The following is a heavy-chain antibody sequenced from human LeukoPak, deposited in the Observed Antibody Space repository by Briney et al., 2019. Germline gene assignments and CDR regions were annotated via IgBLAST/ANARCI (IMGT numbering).Heavy chain of an antibody. CDR1: GGSISSSSYY. Sequence: SETLSLTCTVSGGSISSSSYYWRWIRQPPGKGLEWIGSIYYSGSTYYNPSLKSRVTISVDTSKNQFSLKLSSATAADTAVYYCARQTSTLYYYDSSGYYYVWGQGTLVTVSS. CDR3: ARQTSTLYYYDSSGYYYV. D-gene: IGHD3-22*01. J-gene: IGHJ4*02. V-gene: IGHV4-39*01. CDR2: IYYSGST.